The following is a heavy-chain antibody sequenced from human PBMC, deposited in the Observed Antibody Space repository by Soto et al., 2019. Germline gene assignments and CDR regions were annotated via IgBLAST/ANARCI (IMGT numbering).Heavy chain of an antibody. V-gene: IGHV1-3*01. CDR2: INAGNGNT. CDR1: GYTFTSYA. Sequence: ASVKVSCKASGYTFTSYAMHWVRQAPGQRLEWMGWINAGNGNTKYSQKFQGRVTITRDTSASTAXXXXXXXXXXXXAVYYCARAHCSGGSCYLGYGMDVWGQGTTVTVSS. J-gene: IGHJ6*02. D-gene: IGHD2-15*01. CDR3: ARAHCSGGSCYLGYGMDV.